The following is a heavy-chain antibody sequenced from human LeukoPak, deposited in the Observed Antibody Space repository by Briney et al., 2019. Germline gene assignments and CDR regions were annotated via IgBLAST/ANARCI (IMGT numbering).Heavy chain of an antibody. CDR1: GYTFTSYG. V-gene: IGHV1-18*01. CDR3: ARDRPVLLWFGVVEAFDI. Sequence: ASVKVSCKASGYTFTSYGISWVRQAPGQGLEWMGWISAYNGNTNYAQKLQGRVTMTTDTSTSTAYMELRSLRSDDTAVNYCARDRPVLLWFGVVEAFDIWGQGTMVTVSS. J-gene: IGHJ3*02. CDR2: ISAYNGNT. D-gene: IGHD3-10*01.